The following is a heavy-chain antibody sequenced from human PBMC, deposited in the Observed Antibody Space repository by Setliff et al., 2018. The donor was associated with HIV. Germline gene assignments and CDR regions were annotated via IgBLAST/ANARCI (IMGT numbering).Heavy chain of an antibody. Sequence: ASVKVSCKASGYTFSSYGISWVRQAPGQGLEWMGWISGYNGNTKYVQKLQGRVTMTTDTSTRTVYMELRSLRRDDTAEYFCARVPYRSAWFSGGHDAFDVWGQGTMGTV. J-gene: IGHJ3*01. CDR2: ISGYNGNT. D-gene: IGHD6-19*01. CDR3: ARVPYRSAWFSGGHDAFDV. CDR1: GYTFSSYG. V-gene: IGHV1-18*01.